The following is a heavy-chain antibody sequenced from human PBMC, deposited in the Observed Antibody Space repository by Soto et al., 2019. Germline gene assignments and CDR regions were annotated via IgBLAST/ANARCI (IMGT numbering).Heavy chain of an antibody. CDR3: ASLSAPDDF. CDR2: ISNDERNI. CDR1: GLTLSHYL. J-gene: IGHJ4*02. D-gene: IGHD6-25*01. V-gene: IGHV3-74*01. Sequence: EVLLVESGGGLVQPGGSMRLACAASGLTLSHYLMHWVRQVPGEGLVWVAEISNDERNIRTSYADSVKGRFTVSRDDAKNTLYLQMNSLRGYDTAVYYCASLSAPDDFWGQGAQVTVSS.